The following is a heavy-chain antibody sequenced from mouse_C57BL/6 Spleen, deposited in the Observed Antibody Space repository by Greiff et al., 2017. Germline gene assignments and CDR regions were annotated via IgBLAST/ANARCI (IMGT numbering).Heavy chain of an antibody. CDR3: ARSDYGSSYSAY. J-gene: IGHJ3*01. Sequence: QVQLQQPGAELVKPGASVKMSCKASGYTFPSYWITWVKQRPGQGLEWIGDIYPGSGSTNYNEKFKSKATLTVDTSSSTAYMQLSSLTSEDSAVYYCARSDYGSSYSAYWGQGTLVTVSA. V-gene: IGHV1-55*01. CDR2: IYPGSGST. CDR1: GYTFPSYW. D-gene: IGHD1-1*01.